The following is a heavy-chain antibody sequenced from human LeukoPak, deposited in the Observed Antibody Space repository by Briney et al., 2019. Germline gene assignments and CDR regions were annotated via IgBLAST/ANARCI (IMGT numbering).Heavy chain of an antibody. CDR2: ISAYNGNT. Sequence: GASVKVSCKASGYTFTSYGISWVRQAPGQGLEWMGWISAYNGNTNYAQKLQGRVTMTTDTSTSTAYMELRSLRSDDTAVYYCARDLRARSSGYYFGWYFDLWGRGTLVTVSS. CDR3: ARDLRARSSGYYFGWYFDL. CDR1: GYTFTSYG. D-gene: IGHD3-22*01. J-gene: IGHJ2*01. V-gene: IGHV1-18*01.